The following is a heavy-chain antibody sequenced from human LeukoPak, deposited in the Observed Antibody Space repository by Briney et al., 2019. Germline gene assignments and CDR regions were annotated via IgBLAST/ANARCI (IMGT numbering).Heavy chain of an antibody. D-gene: IGHD3-22*01. CDR2: IKEDGSEK. Sequence: PGGSLRLSCAASGFTFSTYWMSWVRQAPGKGLEWAANIKEDGSEKYYGDSVKGRFTISRDNAKNSLYLQMNSLRAEATAVYYCARDSSGYQWGQGTLVTVSS. J-gene: IGHJ4*02. CDR3: ARDSSGYQ. V-gene: IGHV3-7*01. CDR1: GFTFSTYW.